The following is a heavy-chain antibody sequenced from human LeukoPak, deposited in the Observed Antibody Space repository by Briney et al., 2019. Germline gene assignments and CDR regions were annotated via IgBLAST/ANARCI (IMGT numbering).Heavy chain of an antibody. J-gene: IGHJ4*02. Sequence: PSETLSLTCTVSGGSISSYYWSWIRQPPGKGLEWIGYIYYSGSTNYNPSLKSRVTISVETSKNQFSLKLSSVTAADTAVYYCARERMSLLDYWGQGTLVTVSS. CDR3: ARERMSLLDY. D-gene: IGHD2-15*01. V-gene: IGHV4-59*12. CDR1: GGSISSYY. CDR2: IYYSGST.